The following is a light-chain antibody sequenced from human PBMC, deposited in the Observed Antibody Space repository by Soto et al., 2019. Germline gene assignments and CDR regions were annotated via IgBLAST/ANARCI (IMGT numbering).Light chain of an antibody. V-gene: IGLV2-14*01. Sequence: SLLTQPAPLSGAPGQSITISRTGTHSDVGGYNYVSWYQQYPGKAPKLMIYDVSNRPSGVSNRFSGSKSGNTASLTISGLQAEDEADYYCSSYTSSITYVFGTGTKVTV. J-gene: IGLJ1*01. CDR3: SSYTSSITYV. CDR1: HSDVGGYNY. CDR2: DVS.